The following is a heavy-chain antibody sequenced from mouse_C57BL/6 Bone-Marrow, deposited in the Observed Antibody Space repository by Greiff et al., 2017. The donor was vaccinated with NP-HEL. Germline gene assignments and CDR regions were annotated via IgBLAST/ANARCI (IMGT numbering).Heavy chain of an antibody. CDR2: IYPRSGNT. CDR3: ARGLGRAWFAY. Sequence: VKLQESGAELARPGASVKLSCKASGYTFTSYGISWVKQRTGQGLEWIGEIYPRSGNTYYNEKFKGKATLTADKSSSTAYMELRSLTSEDSAVYFCARGLGRAWFAYWGQGTLVTVSA. V-gene: IGHV1-81*01. D-gene: IGHD4-1*01. CDR1: GYTFTSYG. J-gene: IGHJ3*01.